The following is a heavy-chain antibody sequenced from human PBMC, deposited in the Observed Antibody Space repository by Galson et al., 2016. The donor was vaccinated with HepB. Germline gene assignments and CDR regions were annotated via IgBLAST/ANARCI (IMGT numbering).Heavy chain of an antibody. CDR2: INAYNGNT. J-gene: IGHJ5*02. D-gene: IGHD5-12*01. CDR1: GFTFTAYG. V-gene: IGHV1-18*01. CDR3: ARVLGGYDFYP. Sequence: SVKVSCKASGFTFTAYGISWVRQAPGQGLEWMGWINAYNGNTNYAQSFQGRVTMTTDTSTGTAYMELWNLRSDDTALYYCARVLGGYDFYPWGQGTPVTVSS.